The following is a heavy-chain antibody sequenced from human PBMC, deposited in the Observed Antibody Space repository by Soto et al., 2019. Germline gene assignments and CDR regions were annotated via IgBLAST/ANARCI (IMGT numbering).Heavy chain of an antibody. J-gene: IGHJ4*02. CDR1: GGSFSGYY. D-gene: IGHD3-22*01. CDR2: LTHSGST. Sequence: QVQLQQWGAGLLKPSETLSLTCAVYGGSFSGYYWSWIRQPPRKGLEWIGELTHSGSTNYNPSLKSRVTISVDTSTHQFSLKLSSVTAADTAVYYCARTNYYESSGSGYWGQGPLVTVSS. CDR3: ARTNYYESSGSGY. V-gene: IGHV4-34*01.